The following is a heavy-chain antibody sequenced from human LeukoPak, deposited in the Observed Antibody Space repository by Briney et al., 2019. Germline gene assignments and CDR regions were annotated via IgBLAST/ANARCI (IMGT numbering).Heavy chain of an antibody. Sequence: GGSLRLSCAASGFTFSSYEMNWVRQAPGKGLEWVSYISSSGSTIYYADSVKGRFTISRDNAKNSLYLHMNSLRAEDTAVYYCARYCSGGSCYPYYYYMDVWGKGTTVTVSS. CDR2: ISSSGSTI. V-gene: IGHV3-48*03. J-gene: IGHJ6*03. CDR1: GFTFSSYE. D-gene: IGHD2-15*01. CDR3: ARYCSGGSCYPYYYYMDV.